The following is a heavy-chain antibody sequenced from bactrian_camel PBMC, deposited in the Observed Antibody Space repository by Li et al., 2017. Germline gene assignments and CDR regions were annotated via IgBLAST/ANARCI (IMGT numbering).Heavy chain of an antibody. V-gene: IGHV3S42*01. CDR2: IYTGDGRT. D-gene: IGHD2*01. Sequence: VQLVESGGGLVQPGGSLRLTCAASGFTFSSYAMSWVRQAPGKGLEWVSTIYTGDGRTKSADSVKGRFTMSRDNDKNMLYLQMNSLKSEDTALYYCAEALGAGNYYTGEYGYWGQGTQVTVS. J-gene: IGHJ4*01. CDR1: GFTFSSYA. CDR3: AEALGAGNYYTGEYGY.